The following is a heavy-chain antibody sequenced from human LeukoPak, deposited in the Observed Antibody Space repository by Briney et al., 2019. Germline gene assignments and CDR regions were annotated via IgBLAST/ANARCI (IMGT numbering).Heavy chain of an antibody. V-gene: IGHV3-11*06. D-gene: IGHD5-24*01. CDR2: ISSTSSYT. CDR3: ARGRDGYNWIDY. CDR1: GFTFSDYY. J-gene: IGHJ4*02. Sequence: GGSLRLSCAVSGFTFSDYYMHWIRQAPGKGLEWVSYISSTSSYTNYADSVKGRFTTSRDNSKKSVYLQMNSLRAEDTAVYYCARGRDGYNWIDYWGQGTLVTVSS.